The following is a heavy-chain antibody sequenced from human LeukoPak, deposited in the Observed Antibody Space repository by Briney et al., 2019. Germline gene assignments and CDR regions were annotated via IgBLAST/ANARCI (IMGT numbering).Heavy chain of an antibody. V-gene: IGHV4-59*01. J-gene: IGHJ5*02. D-gene: IGHD6-19*01. CDR3: ASSYSSRANWFDP. Sequence: SETLSLTCTVSGGSISSYNWSWIRQPPGKGLEWIGYIYYSRSTNYNPSLKSRVTISVDTSKNQFSLKLSSVTAADTAVYYCASSYSSRANWFDPWGQGTLVTVSS. CDR1: GGSISSYN. CDR2: IYYSRST.